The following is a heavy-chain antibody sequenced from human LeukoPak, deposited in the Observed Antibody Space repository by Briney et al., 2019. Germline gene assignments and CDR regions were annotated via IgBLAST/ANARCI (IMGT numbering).Heavy chain of an antibody. CDR2: ISSSSSYI. J-gene: IGHJ3*02. V-gene: IGHV3-21*01. CDR3: ARDYHSRAVVTAIKYAFDI. D-gene: IGHD2-21*02. CDR1: GFTFSSYG. Sequence: GGSLRLSCAASGFTFSSYGMNWVRQAPGKGLEWVSSISSSSSYIYYADSVKGRSTISRDNAKNSLYLQMNSLRAEDTAVYYCARDYHSRAVVTAIKYAFDIWGQGTMVTVSS.